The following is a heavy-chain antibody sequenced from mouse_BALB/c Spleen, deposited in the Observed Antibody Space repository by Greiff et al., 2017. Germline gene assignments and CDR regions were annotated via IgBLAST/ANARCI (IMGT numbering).Heavy chain of an antibody. CDR2: INPSNGRT. CDR3: AREGNYYGNSYAMDY. V-gene: IGHV1S81*02. Sequence: VQLQQPGAELVKPGASVKLSCKASGYTFTSYWMHWVQQRPGQGLEWIGEINPSNGRTYYNEKVKSKSTLTVDKSSSTAYMQLSSLTSEDSAVYYSAREGNYYGNSYAMDYWGQGTSVTVSS. D-gene: IGHD2-1*01. J-gene: IGHJ4*01. CDR1: GYTFTSYW.